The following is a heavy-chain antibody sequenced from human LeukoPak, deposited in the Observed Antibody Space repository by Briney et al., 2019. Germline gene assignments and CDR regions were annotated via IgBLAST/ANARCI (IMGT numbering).Heavy chain of an antibody. CDR3: ARSPPPYYYYYGMDV. CDR2: IYSGGST. Sequence: GGSLRLSCAASGFTVSSNYMSWVRQAPGKGLEWVSVIYSGGSTYYADSVKGRFTISRDNSKNTLYLQMNSLRAEDTAVYYCARSPPPYYYYYGMDVWGQGTTVTVPS. J-gene: IGHJ6*02. CDR1: GFTVSSNY. V-gene: IGHV3-53*01.